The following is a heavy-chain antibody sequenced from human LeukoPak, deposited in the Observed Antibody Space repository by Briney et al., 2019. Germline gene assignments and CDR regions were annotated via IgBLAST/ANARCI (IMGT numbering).Heavy chain of an antibody. CDR3: ARGLRLLWFGESSAGY. D-gene: IGHD3-10*01. J-gene: IGHJ4*02. CDR2: MNPNSGNT. CDR1: GYTFTSYD. V-gene: IGHV1-8*01. Sequence: WASVKVSCKASGYTFTSYDINWVRRATGQGLEWMGRMNPNSGNTGYAQKFQGRVTMTRNTSISTAYMELSSLRSEDTAVYYCARGLRLLWFGESSAGYWGQGTLVTVSS.